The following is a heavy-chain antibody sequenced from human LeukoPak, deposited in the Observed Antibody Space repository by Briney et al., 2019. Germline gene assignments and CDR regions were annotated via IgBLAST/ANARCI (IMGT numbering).Heavy chain of an antibody. D-gene: IGHD3-22*01. CDR2: ISSSGSTI. V-gene: IGHV3-48*03. Sequence: GGSQRLSCAASGFTFSSYEMNWVRQAPGKGLEWVSYISSSGSTIYYADSVKGRFTISRDNAKNSLYLQMNSLRAEDTAVYYCARVQAPTYDSSGYYSYWGQGTLVTVSS. CDR3: ARVQAPTYDSSGYYSY. CDR1: GFTFSSYE. J-gene: IGHJ4*02.